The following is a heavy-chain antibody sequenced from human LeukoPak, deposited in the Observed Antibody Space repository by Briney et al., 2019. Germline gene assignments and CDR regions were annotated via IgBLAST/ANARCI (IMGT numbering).Heavy chain of an antibody. CDR3: ARDSGSGSNDY. CDR1: GYTFTSYA. J-gene: IGHJ4*02. CDR2: INAGNGKT. D-gene: IGHD1-26*01. Sequence: GASVKVSCKASGYTFTSYAMHWVRQAPGQRLEWMGWINAGNGKTKYSQNFQGRVTFISNTSATTAFMELSSLRSEDAAVYYCARDSGSGSNDYWGQGTLVTVSS. V-gene: IGHV1-3*01.